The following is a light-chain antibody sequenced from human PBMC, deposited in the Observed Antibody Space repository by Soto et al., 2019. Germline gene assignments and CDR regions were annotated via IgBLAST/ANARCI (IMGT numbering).Light chain of an antibody. CDR3: CSYAGSDTYV. CDR1: SSDVGSYNI. V-gene: IGLV2-23*01. J-gene: IGLJ1*01. CDR2: EGS. Sequence: QSALTQPASVSGSPGQAITISCTGTSSDVGSYNIVSWYQQYPGKAPKLMIYEGSKRPSGVSIRFSGSKSGNTASLTISGLQAEDEADYHCCSYAGSDTYVFGTGTKVTVL.